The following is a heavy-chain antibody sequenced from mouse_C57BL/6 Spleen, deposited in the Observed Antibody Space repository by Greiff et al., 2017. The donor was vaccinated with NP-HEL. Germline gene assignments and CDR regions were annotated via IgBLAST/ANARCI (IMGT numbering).Heavy chain of an antibody. J-gene: IGHJ4*01. V-gene: IGHV14-2*01. D-gene: IGHD3-2*02. Sequence: VHVKQSGAELVKPGASVKLSCTASGFNIKDYYMHWVKQRTEQGLEWIGRIDPEDGETKYALKFQGKATITADTSSNTACLQLSSLTSEDTAVYYCARGDSSGDYCYAMDYWGQGTSVTVSS. CDR1: GFNIKDYY. CDR2: IDPEDGET. CDR3: ARGDSSGDYCYAMDY.